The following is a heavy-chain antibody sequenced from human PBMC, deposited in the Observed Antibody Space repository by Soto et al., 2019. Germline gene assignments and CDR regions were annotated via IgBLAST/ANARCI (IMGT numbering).Heavy chain of an antibody. V-gene: IGHV3-33*01. Sequence: VAVIWYDGSNKYYADSVKGRFTISRDNSKNTLYLQMNSLRAEDTAVYYCARDPGTDYYDSSGYYYSGWFDPWGQGTLVTVSS. D-gene: IGHD3-22*01. J-gene: IGHJ5*02. CDR3: ARDPGTDYYDSSGYYYSGWFDP. CDR2: IWYDGSNK.